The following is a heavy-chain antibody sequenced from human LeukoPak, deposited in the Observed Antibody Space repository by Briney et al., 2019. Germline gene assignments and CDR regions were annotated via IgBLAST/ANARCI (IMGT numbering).Heavy chain of an antibody. CDR3: ARVGSSGWYLFC. D-gene: IGHD6-19*01. CDR2: INPNSGGT. J-gene: IGHJ4*02. V-gene: IGHV1-2*02. Sequence: GASVKVSCKASGYTFTGYYXXXXXXAPGQGLEWMGWINPNSGGTNYXXKFQGRVTMTXXTSISTAYMELSRLRSDDTAVYYCARVGSSGWYLFCWGQGTLVTVSS. CDR1: GYTFTGYY.